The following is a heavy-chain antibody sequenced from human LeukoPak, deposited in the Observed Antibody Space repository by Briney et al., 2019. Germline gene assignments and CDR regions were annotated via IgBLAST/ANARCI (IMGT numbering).Heavy chain of an antibody. CDR3: ARGAIAAAGTFYYYGMDV. CDR2: ICTAGDT. Sequence: GGSLRLSCAASGFTFSSYDMHWVRQATGKGLEWVSAICTAGDTYYPGSVKGRFTISRENAKDSLYLQMNSLRAEDTAVYYCARGAIAAAGTFYYYGMDVWGQGTTVTVSS. CDR1: GFTFSSYD. J-gene: IGHJ6*02. V-gene: IGHV3-13*01. D-gene: IGHD6-13*01.